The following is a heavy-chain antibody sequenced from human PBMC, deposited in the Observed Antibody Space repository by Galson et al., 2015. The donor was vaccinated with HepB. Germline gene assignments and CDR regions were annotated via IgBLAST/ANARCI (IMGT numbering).Heavy chain of an antibody. V-gene: IGHV4-4*07. CDR3: AARGDYYDFWTGYQTVDGFAF. CDR2: IYTSGST. CDR1: GGSISSYY. J-gene: IGHJ3*01. Sequence: ETLSLTCAVSGGSISSYYWSWIRQPAGKGLEWIGRIYTSGSTNYNPSLKSRVTISVDTSKKQFSLSLNSVTAADAAVCYCAARGDYYDFWTGYQTVDGFAFWGQGTLVTVSS. D-gene: IGHD3-3*01.